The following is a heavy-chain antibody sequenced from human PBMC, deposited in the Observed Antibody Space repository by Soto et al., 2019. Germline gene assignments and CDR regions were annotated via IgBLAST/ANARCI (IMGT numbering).Heavy chain of an antibody. D-gene: IGHD6-13*01. V-gene: IGHV3-23*01. J-gene: IGHJ3*02. CDR1: GFTFSSYA. Sequence: GSLRLSCAASGFTFSSYAMSGVRKAPRKGLEGVSAISGSGGSTDYADSVKGRFTIARDNSKNTLYLQMNSLRAEDTAVYYRPKIRAAGRDAFDIWGQGKMVTVSS. CDR2: ISGSGGST. CDR3: PKIRAAGRDAFDI.